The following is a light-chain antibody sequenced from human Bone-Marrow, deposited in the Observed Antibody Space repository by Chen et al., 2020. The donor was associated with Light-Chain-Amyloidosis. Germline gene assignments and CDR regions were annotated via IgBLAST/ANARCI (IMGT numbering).Light chain of an antibody. CDR3: QQYASPPQT. CDR1: QSVSSNY. CDR2: DAS. Sequence: TVLTQSPGTLSLSPGERATLSCRASQSVSSNYLAWYQQTPGQAPRLLIYDASSRATGIPDRFSGSGSGTDCTLTISRLEPEDFAVYYCQQYASPPQTFGQGTKVEIK. V-gene: IGKV3-20*01. J-gene: IGKJ1*01.